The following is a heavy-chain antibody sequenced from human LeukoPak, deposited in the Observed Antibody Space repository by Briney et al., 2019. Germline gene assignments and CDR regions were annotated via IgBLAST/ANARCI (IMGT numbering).Heavy chain of an antibody. CDR2: IYYSGST. CDR3: ARVGEGGLRKFFDH. D-gene: IGHD3-10*01. J-gene: IGHJ4*02. Sequence: SEALSLTCTVSNDSVSSHYWSWIRQPPGKGLEWFGYIYYSGSTNDNPCLKSPVPISLDTSKDQFCRKLSAVSAAHTAVYYCARVGEGGLRKFFDHCGQGTLVTASS. V-gene: IGHV4-59*02. CDR1: NDSVSSHY.